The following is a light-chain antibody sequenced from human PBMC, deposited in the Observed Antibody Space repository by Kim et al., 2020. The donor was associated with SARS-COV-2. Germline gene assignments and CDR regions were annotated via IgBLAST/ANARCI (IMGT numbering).Light chain of an antibody. Sequence: SSELTQDPAVSVALGQTVRITCQGDSIRSYYATWYQKKPGQAPILVIYGKNNRPSGIPDRFSGSSSGNTASLTITGTQAGDEADYYRNSRDSNDNVVFGG. CDR1: SIRSYY. CDR2: GKN. CDR3: NSRDSNDNVV. J-gene: IGLJ2*01. V-gene: IGLV3-19*01.